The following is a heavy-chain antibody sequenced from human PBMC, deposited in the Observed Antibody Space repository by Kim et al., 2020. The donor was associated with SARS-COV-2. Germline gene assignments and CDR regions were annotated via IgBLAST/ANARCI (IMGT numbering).Heavy chain of an antibody. J-gene: IGHJ4*02. Sequence: SVKVSCKASGGTFSSYAISWVRQAPGQGLEWMGGIIPIFGTANYAQKFQGSVTITADESTSTAYMELSSLRSEDTAVYYCARSKTPTTVTTFVYFVYWGQGTLVTVSS. D-gene: IGHD4-17*01. CDR2: IIPIFGTA. CDR3: ARSKTPTTVTTFVYFVY. V-gene: IGHV1-69*13. CDR1: GGTFSSYA.